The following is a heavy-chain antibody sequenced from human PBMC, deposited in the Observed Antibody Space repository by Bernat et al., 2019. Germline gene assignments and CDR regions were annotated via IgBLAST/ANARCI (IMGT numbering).Heavy chain of an antibody. D-gene: IGHD4-11*01. J-gene: IGHJ4*02. CDR1: GFTFSSYA. CDR3: VKAQIPYDTVTTWGYFDY. V-gene: IGHV3-64D*06. Sequence: EVQLVESGGGLVQPAGSLRLSCSASGFTFSSYAMHWVRQAPGKGLEYVSAISSNGGSTNYADSVKGRFTISRDNSKNTQYLQMSSLRAEDTAVYYCVKAQIPYDTVTTWGYFDYWGQGTLVTVSS. CDR2: ISSNGGST.